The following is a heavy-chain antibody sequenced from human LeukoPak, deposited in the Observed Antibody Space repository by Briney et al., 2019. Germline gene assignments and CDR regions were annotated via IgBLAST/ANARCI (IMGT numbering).Heavy chain of an antibody. CDR3: ARDRSVWQYSSSSEVDY. D-gene: IGHD6-6*01. J-gene: IGHJ4*02. CDR1: GFTFSSYA. V-gene: IGHV3-30-3*01. Sequence: GGSLRLSRAASGFTFSSYAMHWVRQAPGKGLEWVAVISYDGSNKYYADSVKGRFTISRDNSKNTLYLQMNSLRAEDTAVYYCARDRSVWQYSSSSEVDYWGQGTLVTVSS. CDR2: ISYDGSNK.